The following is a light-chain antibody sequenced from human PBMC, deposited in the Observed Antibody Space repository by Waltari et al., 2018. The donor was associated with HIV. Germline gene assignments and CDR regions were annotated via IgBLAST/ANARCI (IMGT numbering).Light chain of an antibody. CDR2: EVT. J-gene: IGLJ2*01. V-gene: IGLV2-23*02. Sequence: QSALPQPASVSGLPGQSITIPCPCANSDVGSYNLVSWYQHHPGKAPKLMIYEVTKRPSGVSNRFSGSKSGYMASLTISGLQAEDEAHYYCCSYAGGSTHVVFGGWTKLTVL. CDR1: NSDVGSYNL. CDR3: CSYAGGSTHVV.